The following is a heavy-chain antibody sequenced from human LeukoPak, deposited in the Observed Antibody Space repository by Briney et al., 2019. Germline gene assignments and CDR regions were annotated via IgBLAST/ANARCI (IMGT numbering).Heavy chain of an antibody. CDR2: INHSGST. D-gene: IGHD3-22*01. J-gene: IGHJ4*02. V-gene: IGHV4-34*01. CDR3: ARHDSSGYYRPLDY. Sequence: SETLSLTCAVYGGSFSGDYWSWIRQPPGKGLEWIGEINHSGSTNYNPSLRSRVTISVDASKNQFSLKLTSVTAADTAVYYCARHDSSGYYRPLDYWGQGTLVTVSS. CDR1: GGSFSGDY.